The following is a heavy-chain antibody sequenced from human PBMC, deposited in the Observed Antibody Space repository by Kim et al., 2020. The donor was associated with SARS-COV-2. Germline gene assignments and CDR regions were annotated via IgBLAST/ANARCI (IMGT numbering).Heavy chain of an antibody. D-gene: IGHD6-25*01. J-gene: IGHJ4*02. V-gene: IGHV3-23*01. CDR3: ARGSGGHFDN. Sequence: GGSLRLSCAASGFTFSSFAMSWVRQAPGKGLEWVSAISGTGGTTAYADSVKGRFTISRDTSRSTLYLQMKTLRAEDTAVYYCARGSGGHFDNWGQGTLVT. CDR1: GFTFSSFA. CDR2: ISGTGGTT.